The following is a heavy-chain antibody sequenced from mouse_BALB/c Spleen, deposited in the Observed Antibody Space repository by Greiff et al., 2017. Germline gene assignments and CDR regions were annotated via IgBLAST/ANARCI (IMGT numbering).Heavy chain of an antibody. CDR1: GFTFRSYG. V-gene: IGHV5-6*02. CDR2: ISSGGSYT. CDR3: ARQLELRAWFAY. J-gene: IGHJ3*01. D-gene: IGHD3-1*01. Sequence: DVMLVVSGGHLVKLGGSLKLSCAASGFTFRSYGMSCVRQTPDKRLGRVATISSGGSYTDYTDSVKGRFNIARDNASNTLYLQMSSLKSEDIAMYYCARQLELRAWFAYWGQGSQVTVS.